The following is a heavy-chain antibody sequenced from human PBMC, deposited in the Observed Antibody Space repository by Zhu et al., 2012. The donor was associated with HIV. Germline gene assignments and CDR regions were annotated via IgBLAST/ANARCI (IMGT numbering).Heavy chain of an antibody. D-gene: IGHD3-10*01. J-gene: IGHJ4*02. V-gene: IGHV4-34*01. CDR2: INHSGST. CDR3: VRVLLWFGESSETGYYFDY. CDR1: GGSFSDYH. Sequence: QVQLQQWGAGLLKPSETLSLTCAVYGGSFSDYHWSWIRQPPGKGLEWIGEINHSGSTNYNRPLKSRVTMSVDTSKNQFSLKLSPVTAADTAVYYCVRVLLWFGESSETGYYFDYWGQGTLVTVSS.